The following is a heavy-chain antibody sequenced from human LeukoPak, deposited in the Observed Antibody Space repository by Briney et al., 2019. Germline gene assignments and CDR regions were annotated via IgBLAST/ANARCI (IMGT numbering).Heavy chain of an antibody. Sequence: PSETLSLTCTVSGGSISSGGYYWSWLRQPPGQGLEWIGEINHSGSTNYNPSLKSRVTISVDTSKNQFSLKLSSVTAADTAVYYCARGQKVATPFDYWGQGTLVTVSS. J-gene: IGHJ4*02. CDR1: GGSISSGGYY. D-gene: IGHD5-12*01. V-gene: IGHV4-39*07. CDR2: INHSGST. CDR3: ARGQKVATPFDY.